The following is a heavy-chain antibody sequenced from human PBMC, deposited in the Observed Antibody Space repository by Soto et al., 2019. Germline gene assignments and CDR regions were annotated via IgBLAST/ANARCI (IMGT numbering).Heavy chain of an antibody. Sequence: GGSLRLSCAASGFIFSSSLMNWVRQAPGKGLEWVAIISQDGRQTLYVDSVKGRFTISRDNAKNTLYLQMNSLRAEDTAVYYCAKGLPPYDILTGYYYPLDYWGQGTLVTVSS. J-gene: IGHJ4*02. CDR1: GFIFSSSL. D-gene: IGHD3-9*01. V-gene: IGHV3-7*03. CDR3: AKGLPPYDILTGYYYPLDY. CDR2: ISQDGRQT.